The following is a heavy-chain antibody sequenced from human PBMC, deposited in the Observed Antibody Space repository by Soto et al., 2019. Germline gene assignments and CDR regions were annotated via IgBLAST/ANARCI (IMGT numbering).Heavy chain of an antibody. V-gene: IGHV3-33*01. CDR2: IWYDGSNK. Sequence: QVQLVESGGGVVQPGRSLRLSCAASGFTFSSYGMHWVRQAPGKGLEWVAVIWYDGSNKYYADSVKGRFTISRDNSKNTLYLQMNSLRAEDTAVYYCARESIGWFPNYYYCGMDVWGQGTTVTVSS. CDR1: GFTFSSYG. D-gene: IGHD3-10*01. CDR3: ARESIGWFPNYYYCGMDV. J-gene: IGHJ6*02.